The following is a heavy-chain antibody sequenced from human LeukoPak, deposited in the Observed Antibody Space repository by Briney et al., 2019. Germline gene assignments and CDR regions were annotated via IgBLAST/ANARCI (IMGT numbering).Heavy chain of an antibody. D-gene: IGHD2-2*03. J-gene: IGHJ6*02. Sequence: ASVKVSCKASGYTFTIYYMHWVRQAPGQGLEWMGIINPSGGSTSYGQKFQGRVTMTRDTSTSTVYMELSSLRSEDTAVYYCARDSWIYYYGMDVWGQGTTVTVSS. CDR1: GYTFTIYY. CDR3: ARDSWIYYYGMDV. CDR2: INPSGGST. V-gene: IGHV1-46*01.